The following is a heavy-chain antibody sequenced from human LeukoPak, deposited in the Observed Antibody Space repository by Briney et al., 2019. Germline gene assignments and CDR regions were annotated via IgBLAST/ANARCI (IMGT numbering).Heavy chain of an antibody. Sequence: GGSLRLSCAASGFTFSGYAIHWVRQAPGKGLEWVSLISHDGNSKYYADSVKGRFTISRDNSKNTLYLQMNSLRAEDTAVYYCARDSSYYDTSDYFDYWGQGTLVTVSS. CDR3: ARDSSYYDTSDYFDY. CDR2: ISHDGNSK. V-gene: IGHV3-30*04. D-gene: IGHD3-22*01. J-gene: IGHJ4*02. CDR1: GFTFSGYA.